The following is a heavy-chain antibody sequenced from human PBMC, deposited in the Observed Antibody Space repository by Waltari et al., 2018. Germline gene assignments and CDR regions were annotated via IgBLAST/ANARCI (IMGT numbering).Heavy chain of an antibody. V-gene: IGHV1-2*06. CDR1: GYTFTDFF. CDR2: IKPNRGDT. D-gene: IGHD3-3*01. CDR3: ARSGGGTTTFGVAE. J-gene: IGHJ4*02. Sequence: QVQLVQSGAEVKKSGASVKVSCKASGYTFTDFFIHWVRQAPGQGLEWMGRIKPNRGDTSYAQRFQGRVTMTGDTSITTAYMELPGLRSDDTAIYYCARSGGGTTTFGVAEWGQGSLVTVSS.